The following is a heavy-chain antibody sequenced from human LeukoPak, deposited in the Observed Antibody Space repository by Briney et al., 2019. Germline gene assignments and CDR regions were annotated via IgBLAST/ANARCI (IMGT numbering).Heavy chain of an antibody. CDR3: AVSYDSSGYYYL. J-gene: IGHJ4*02. CDR1: GFTFSSYS. D-gene: IGHD3-22*01. Sequence: GGSLRPSCAASGFTFSSYSMSWVRQAPGKGLEWVSSISSSSSYIYYADSVKGRFTISRDNAKNSLYLQMNSLRAEDTAVYYCAVSYDSSGYYYLWGQGTLVTVSS. V-gene: IGHV3-21*01. CDR2: ISSSSSYI.